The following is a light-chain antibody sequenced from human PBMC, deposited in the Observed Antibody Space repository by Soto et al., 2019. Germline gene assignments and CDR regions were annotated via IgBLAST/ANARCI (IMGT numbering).Light chain of an antibody. CDR3: QQRSNWPIT. CDR1: QSVSSN. J-gene: IGKJ5*01. V-gene: IGKV3-15*01. CDR2: GAS. Sequence: EIVMTQSPVTLSVSPGERATLSCRASQSVSSNLAWYQQKPGQAPRLLIYGASTRATGIPARFGGSGSGTEFTLTISSLEPEDFAVYYCQQRSNWPITFGQGTRLEIK.